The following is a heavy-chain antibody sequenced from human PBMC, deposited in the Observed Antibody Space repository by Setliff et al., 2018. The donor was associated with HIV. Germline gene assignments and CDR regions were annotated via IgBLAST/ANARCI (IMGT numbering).Heavy chain of an antibody. J-gene: IGHJ5*02. V-gene: IGHV4-39*01. CDR3: ARHEGYNDFLTGYFRYKWYDP. CDR1: GGSIASSTHY. D-gene: IGHD3-9*01. CDR2: VYYNGAT. Sequence: PSETLSLTCTVSGGSIASSTHYWAWIRQPPGKGLEWIGSVYYNGATDHNPSLKSRVTISVDTPNQQFSLKLSSVTAADTAVYYCARHEGYNDFLTGYFRYKWYDPWGQGTLVTVSS.